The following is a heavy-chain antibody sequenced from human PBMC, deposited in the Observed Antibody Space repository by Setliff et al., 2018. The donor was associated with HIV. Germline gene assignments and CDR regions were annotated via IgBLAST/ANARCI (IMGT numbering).Heavy chain of an antibody. CDR3: ARDPHYFDTSGYYSYFYFDY. Sequence: LSLTCTVSTDSLSSSTNHWGWIRQPPGKGLEWIGNINYGGAPYYNPSLKSRVTISIDTSKSQFSLKLTSVTAADTAVYFCARDPHYFDTSGYYSYFYFDYWEHGTLVTVSS. CDR1: TDSLSSSTNH. D-gene: IGHD3-22*01. V-gene: IGHV4-39*07. J-gene: IGHJ4*01. CDR2: INYGGAP.